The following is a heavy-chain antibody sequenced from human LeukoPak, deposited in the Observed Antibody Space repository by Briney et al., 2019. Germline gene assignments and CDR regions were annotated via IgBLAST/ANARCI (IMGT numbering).Heavy chain of an antibody. Sequence: PGGSLRLSCAASGFTLRSYAMSWVRQPPGKGREGVSAISGSGGSTYYADSLKGLFTISRDNSKNTLYPQKNSLRAEDTAVYYCAKGAGYSYGYNYFDYWGQGTLVTVSS. CDR2: ISGSGGST. J-gene: IGHJ4*02. D-gene: IGHD5-18*01. V-gene: IGHV3-23*01. CDR1: GFTLRSYA. CDR3: AKGAGYSYGYNYFDY.